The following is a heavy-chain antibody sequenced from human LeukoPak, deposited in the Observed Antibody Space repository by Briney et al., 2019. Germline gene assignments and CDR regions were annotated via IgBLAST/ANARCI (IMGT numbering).Heavy chain of an antibody. CDR1: GLTFSTSF. D-gene: IGHD4-11*01. CDR2: IRYDGSNK. V-gene: IGHV3-30*02. J-gene: IGHJ4*02. Sequence: GGSLRLSCAASGLTFSTSFMAWVRQAPGKGLEWVAFIRYDGSNKYYADSVKGRFTISRDNSKNTLYLQMNSLRAEDTAVYYCAKDRLYSNHDYDYWGQGTQVTVSS. CDR3: AKDRLYSNHDYDY.